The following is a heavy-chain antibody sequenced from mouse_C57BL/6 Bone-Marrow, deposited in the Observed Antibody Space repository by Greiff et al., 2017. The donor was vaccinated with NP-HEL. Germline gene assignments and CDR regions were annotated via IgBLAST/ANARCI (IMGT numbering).Heavy chain of an antibody. J-gene: IGHJ4*01. CDR2: FHPYNDDT. D-gene: IGHD1-1*01. V-gene: IGHV1-47*01. Sequence: QVQLQQSGAELVKPGASVKMSCKASGYTFTTYPIEWMKQNHGKSLEWIGNFHPYNDDTKYNEKFKGKATLTVEKSSSTVYLELSRLTPDDSAVYYCARGGYYGSSYNAMDYWGQGTSVTVSS. CDR1: GYTFTTYP. CDR3: ARGGYYGSSYNAMDY.